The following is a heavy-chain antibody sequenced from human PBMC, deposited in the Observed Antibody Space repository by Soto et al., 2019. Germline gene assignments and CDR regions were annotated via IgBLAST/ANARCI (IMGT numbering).Heavy chain of an antibody. D-gene: IGHD6-13*01. V-gene: IGHV2-5*02. Sequence: SGPTLVNPTQTFTLACTFSGFSLSTSGMGVGWIRQPPGKALEWLALIYWDDDKRYSPSLKSRLTITKDTSKNQVALTMTNMDPVDTATYYCAHYSSTSSFDYWGQGTLVTVSS. CDR3: AHYSSTSSFDY. CDR1: GFSLSTSGMG. CDR2: IYWDDDK. J-gene: IGHJ4*02.